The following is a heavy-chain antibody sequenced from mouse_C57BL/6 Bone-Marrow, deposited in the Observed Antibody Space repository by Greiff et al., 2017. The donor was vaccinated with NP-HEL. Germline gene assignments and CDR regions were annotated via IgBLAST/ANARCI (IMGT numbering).Heavy chain of an antibody. CDR1: GYTFTSYD. CDR3: ARSHLLRPFAY. V-gene: IGHV1-85*01. J-gene: IGHJ3*01. D-gene: IGHD1-2*01. Sequence: QVHVKQSGPELVKPGASVKLSCKASGYTFTSYDINWVKQRPGQGLEWIGWIYPRDGSTKYNEKFKGKATLTVDTSSSTAYMELHSLTSEDSAVYFCARSHLLRPFAYWGQGTLVTVSA. CDR2: IYPRDGST.